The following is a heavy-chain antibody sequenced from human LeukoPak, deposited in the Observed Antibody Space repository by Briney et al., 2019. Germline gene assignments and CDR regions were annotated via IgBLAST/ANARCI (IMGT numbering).Heavy chain of an antibody. D-gene: IGHD4-17*01. Sequence: SQTLSLTCTVSGGSISSGGYYWSWIRQHPGKGLEWIGYIYYSGSTYYNPSLKSRVTISVDTSKNQFSLKLSSVTAADTAVYYCARTVTETLIDYWGQGTLVTVSS. J-gene: IGHJ4*02. V-gene: IGHV4-31*03. CDR3: ARTVTETLIDY. CDR2: IYYSGST. CDR1: GGSISSGGYY.